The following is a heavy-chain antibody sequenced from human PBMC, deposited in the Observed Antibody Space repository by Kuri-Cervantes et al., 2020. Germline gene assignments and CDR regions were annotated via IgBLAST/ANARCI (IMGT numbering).Heavy chain of an antibody. CDR1: GYTFTGYY. D-gene: IGHD2-2*01. V-gene: IGHV1-2*02. CDR2: INPNSGGT. Sequence: ASVKVSCKASGYTFTGYYMHWVRQAPGQGLEWMGWINPNSGGTNYAQKFQGRVTMTRDTSISTAYMELSRLRSDDTAVYYCARALKGYCSSTSCYMDVWGQGTTVTVSS. J-gene: IGHJ6*02. CDR3: ARALKGYCSSTSCYMDV.